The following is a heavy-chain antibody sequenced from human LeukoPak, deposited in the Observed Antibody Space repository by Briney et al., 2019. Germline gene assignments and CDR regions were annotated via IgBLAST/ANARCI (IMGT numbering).Heavy chain of an antibody. CDR3: ASSPSRGYVWGSYSGDYFDY. Sequence: PGGSLRLSCADSGFTLSSYSMNWVRQAPGKGLEWVSYISSSSTIYYADSVKGRFTISRDNAKNSLYLQMNSLRDEDTAVYYCASSPSRGYVWGSYSGDYFDYWGQGTLVTVSS. D-gene: IGHD3-16*01. V-gene: IGHV3-48*02. CDR2: ISSSSTI. CDR1: GFTLSSYS. J-gene: IGHJ4*02.